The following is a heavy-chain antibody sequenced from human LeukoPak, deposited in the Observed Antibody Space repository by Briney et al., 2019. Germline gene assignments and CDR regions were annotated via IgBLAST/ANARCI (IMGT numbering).Heavy chain of an antibody. D-gene: IGHD3-22*01. V-gene: IGHV3-33*01. J-gene: IGHJ4*02. Sequence: PGRSLRLSCAASGFTFSSYGMHWVRQAPGKGLEWVAVIWYDGSNKYYADSVKGRFTISRDNSKNTLYLQMNSLRAEDTAVYYCARDQTTYYYDSSGYSPPDYWGQGTLVTVSS. CDR2: IWYDGSNK. CDR1: GFTFSSYG. CDR3: ARDQTTYYYDSSGYSPPDY.